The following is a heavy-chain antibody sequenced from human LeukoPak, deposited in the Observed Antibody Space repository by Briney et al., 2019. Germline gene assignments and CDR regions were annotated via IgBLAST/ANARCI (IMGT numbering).Heavy chain of an antibody. CDR3: AREGGYSYGLPFDY. V-gene: IGHV3-30*03. CDR1: GFPFSSYW. CDR2: ISYDGSNK. J-gene: IGHJ4*02. Sequence: PGGSLRLSCVASGFPFSSYWMTWVRQAPGKGLEWVAVISYDGSNKYYADSVKGRFTISRDNSKNTLYLQMNSLRAEDTAVYYCAREGGYSYGLPFDYWGQGTLVTVSS. D-gene: IGHD5-18*01.